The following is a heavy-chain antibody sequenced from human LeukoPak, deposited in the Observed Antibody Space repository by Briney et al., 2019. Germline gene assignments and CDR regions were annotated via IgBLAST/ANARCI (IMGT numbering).Heavy chain of an antibody. D-gene: IGHD1-26*01. CDR1: EYSFATYW. V-gene: IGHV5-51*01. CDR2: IYPSDSDT. CDR3: ARPLQGIVGATGFDY. Sequence: GESLKISCQGSEYSFATYWIAWLRQMPGKGLEWMGIIYPSDSDTRYSPSFQGQVTISADKSIKTAYLQWSGLKASDTAMYYCARPLQGIVGATGFDYWGQGTLVTVSS. J-gene: IGHJ4*02.